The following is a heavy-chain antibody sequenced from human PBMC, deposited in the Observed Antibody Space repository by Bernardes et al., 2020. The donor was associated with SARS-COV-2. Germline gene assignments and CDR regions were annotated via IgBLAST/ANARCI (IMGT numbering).Heavy chain of an antibody. D-gene: IGHD3-16*02. J-gene: IGHJ4*02. V-gene: IGHV4-39*01. CDR3: ASIHYDYVWGSYRSLDLDY. CDR1: GGSISSISYY. Sequence: SESLSLTCTVSGGSISSISYYWGWLLQPPGKGLEWIGSIYYSGITYYNPSLKSRVTISVDTSKNQFSLKLSSVTAADTAVYYCASIHYDYVWGSYRSLDLDYWGQGTLVTVSS. CDR2: IYYSGIT.